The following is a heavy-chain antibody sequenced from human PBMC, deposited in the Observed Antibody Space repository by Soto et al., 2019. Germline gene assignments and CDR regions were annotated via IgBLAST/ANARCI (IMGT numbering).Heavy chain of an antibody. CDR1: GGTFSSYA. D-gene: IGHD3-10*01. CDR3: ARDRRITMVRVGYGYGMDV. CDR2: IIPIFGTA. Sequence: QVQLVQSGAEVKKPGSSVKVSCKASGGTFSSYAISWVRQAPGQGLEWMGGIIPIFGTANYAQKFQGRVTITADESTSTAYMELSSLRSEDTAVYYCARDRRITMVRVGYGYGMDVWGQGTTVTVSS. J-gene: IGHJ6*02. V-gene: IGHV1-69*01.